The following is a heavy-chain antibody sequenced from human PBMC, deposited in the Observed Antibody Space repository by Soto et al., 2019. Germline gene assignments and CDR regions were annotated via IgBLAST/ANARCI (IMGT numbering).Heavy chain of an antibody. CDR1: GFTVSSKY. V-gene: IGHV3-7*01. CDR3: ARGITPIYYYYYYMDV. CDR2: IKQDGSEK. J-gene: IGHJ6*03. D-gene: IGHD1-20*01. Sequence: PGGSLRLSCAASGFTVSSKYMNWVRQAPGKGLEWVANIKQDGSEKYYVDSVKGRFTISRDNAKNSLYLQMNSLRAEDTAVYYCARGITPIYYYYYYMDVWGKGTTVTVSS.